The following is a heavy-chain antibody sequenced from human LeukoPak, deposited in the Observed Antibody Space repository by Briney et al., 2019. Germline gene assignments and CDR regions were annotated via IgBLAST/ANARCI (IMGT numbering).Heavy chain of an antibody. CDR3: ARVTPDDFWSGNWFDP. D-gene: IGHD3-3*01. J-gene: IGHJ5*02. V-gene: IGHV1-18*01. CDR1: GYTFTSYG. CDR2: ISAYNGNT. Sequence: ASVKVSCKASGYTFTSYGISWVRQAPGQGLEWMGWISAYNGNTNYAQKLQGRVTMATDTSTSTAYMELRSLRSDDTAVYYCARVTPDDFWSGNWFDPWGQGTLVTVSS.